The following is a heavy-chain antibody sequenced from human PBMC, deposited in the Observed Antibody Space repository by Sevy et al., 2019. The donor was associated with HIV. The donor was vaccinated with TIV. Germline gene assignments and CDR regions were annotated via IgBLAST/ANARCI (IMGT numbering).Heavy chain of an antibody. V-gene: IGHV3-30-3*01. CDR1: GFTFNRYS. D-gene: IGHD1-1*01. CDR2: ISFDATTK. Sequence: GGSLRLSCAASGFTFNRYSMHWVRQAPGKGLEWVATISFDATTKHYPDSVKGRVTISSDNFQTSLILQMDSLRPEDTAVYYCALERLFSDVAEYFQNWGQCTLVTVSS. J-gene: IGHJ1*01. CDR3: ALERLFSDVAEYFQN.